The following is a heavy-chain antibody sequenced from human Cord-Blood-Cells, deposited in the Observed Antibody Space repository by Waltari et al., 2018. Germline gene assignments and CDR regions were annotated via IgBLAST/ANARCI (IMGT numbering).Heavy chain of an antibody. CDR3: AKNVPPYSSSYYYYGMDV. Sequence: QVQLVESGGGVVQPGRSLRLSCAASGFTFSSYGMHWVGQAPGKGLEWVAVISYDGSNKYYADSVKGRFTISRDNSKNTLYLQMNSLRAEDTAVYYCAKNVPPYSSSYYYYGMDVWGQGTTVTVSS. J-gene: IGHJ6*02. CDR1: GFTFSSYG. CDR2: ISYDGSNK. D-gene: IGHD6-6*01. V-gene: IGHV3-30*18.